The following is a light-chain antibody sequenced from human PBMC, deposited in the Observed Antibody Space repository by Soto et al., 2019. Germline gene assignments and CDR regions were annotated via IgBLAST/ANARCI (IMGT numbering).Light chain of an antibody. CDR3: SSYPTSSTYV. Sequence: QSALTQPASVSGSPGQSIAISCTGTSSDVGGYNYVSWYQQHPGKAPKLILCDVSNRPSGVSDRFSGSKSGNTASLTISGLQTEDEADYYCSSYPTSSTYVFGTGTKLTVL. V-gene: IGLV2-14*01. J-gene: IGLJ1*01. CDR1: SSDVGGYNY. CDR2: DVS.